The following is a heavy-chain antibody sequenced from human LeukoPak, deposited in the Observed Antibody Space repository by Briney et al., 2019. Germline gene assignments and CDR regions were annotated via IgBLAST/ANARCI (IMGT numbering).Heavy chain of an antibody. CDR3: ARAGRYCSGGSCSDY. J-gene: IGHJ4*02. CDR1: GYTFTSYD. D-gene: IGHD2-15*01. Sequence: GASVTVSFKASGYTFTSYDINWVRQATGQGLEWMGWMNPNSGNTGYAQKFQGRVTMTRNTSISTAYMELSSLRSEDTAVYYCARAGRYCSGGSCSDYWGQGTLVTVSS. CDR2: MNPNSGNT. V-gene: IGHV1-8*01.